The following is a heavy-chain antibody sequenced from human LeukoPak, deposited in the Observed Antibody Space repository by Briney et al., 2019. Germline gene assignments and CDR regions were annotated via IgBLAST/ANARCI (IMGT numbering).Heavy chain of an antibody. CDR1: GFTLSGYW. D-gene: IGHD2-15*01. Sequence: PGGSLRLSCAASGFTLSGYWMHWVRQVPGKGLVWVSRINSDESSTSYADSVKGRFTISRDNSKNTLYLQMNSLRTEDTAVYYCACYGIAPPYWGQGTLVTVSS. CDR3: ACYGIAPPY. J-gene: IGHJ4*02. CDR2: INSDESST. V-gene: IGHV3-74*01.